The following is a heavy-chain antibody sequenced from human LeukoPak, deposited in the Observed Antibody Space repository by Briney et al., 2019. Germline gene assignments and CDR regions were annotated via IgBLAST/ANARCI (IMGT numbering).Heavy chain of an antibody. V-gene: IGHV3-33*01. Sequence: GGSLRLSCAASGFTFSSYGMHWVRQAPGKGLEWVAVIWYYGSNKYYADSVKGRFTISRDNSKNTLYLQMNSLRAEDTAVYYCARDMVRGVITYYYYYYGMDVWGQGTTVTVSS. D-gene: IGHD3-10*01. J-gene: IGHJ6*02. CDR2: IWYYGSNK. CDR1: GFTFSSYG. CDR3: ARDMVRGVITYYYYYYGMDV.